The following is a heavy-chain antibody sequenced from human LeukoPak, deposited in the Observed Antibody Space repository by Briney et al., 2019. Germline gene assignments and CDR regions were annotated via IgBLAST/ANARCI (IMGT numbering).Heavy chain of an antibody. CDR1: GFTLGDWA. CDR2: IQVTAYGGAT. J-gene: IGHJ4*02. CDR3: TRAPHPRCSSSGCYLDY. Sequence: GGSLRLSCSTSGFTLGDWAMSWVRQAPAKGRHGVGFIQVTAYGGATKYAASVNGRFSISRDDSQSIANLQMNDLKTEDTAVYYCTRAPHPRCSSSGCYLDYWGQGTLVTVSS. V-gene: IGHV3-49*04. D-gene: IGHD2-2*01.